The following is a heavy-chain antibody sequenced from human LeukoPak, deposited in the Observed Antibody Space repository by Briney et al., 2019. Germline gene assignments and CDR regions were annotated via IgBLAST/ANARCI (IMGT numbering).Heavy chain of an antibody. CDR3: AREGSRRPFDP. Sequence: SVKVSCKASGGTFSSYAINWVRQAPGQGLEWMGGIIPIFGTSNYAQKFQGRVTITADESTSTAYMELSSLRSEDTAVYYCAREGSRRPFDPWGQGTLVTVSS. CDR1: GGTFSSYA. J-gene: IGHJ5*02. CDR2: IIPIFGTS. V-gene: IGHV1-69*13.